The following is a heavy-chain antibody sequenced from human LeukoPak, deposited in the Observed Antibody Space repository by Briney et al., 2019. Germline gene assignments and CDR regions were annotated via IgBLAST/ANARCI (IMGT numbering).Heavy chain of an antibody. CDR1: GFTFSSYS. CDR3: ARALSLYDSSGYYYVDAFDI. Sequence: GGSLRLSCAASGFTFSSYSMNWVRQAPGKGLEWVSSISSSSSYIYYADSVKGRFTISRDNAKNSLYLQMNSLRAEDTAVYYCARALSLYDSSGYYYVDAFDIWGQGTMVTVSS. CDR2: ISSSSSYI. D-gene: IGHD3-22*01. J-gene: IGHJ3*02. V-gene: IGHV3-21*01.